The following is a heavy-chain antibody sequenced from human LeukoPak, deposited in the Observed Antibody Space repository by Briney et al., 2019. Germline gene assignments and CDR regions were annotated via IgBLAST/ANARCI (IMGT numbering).Heavy chain of an antibody. J-gene: IGHJ4*02. CDR2: IKQDGGEK. D-gene: IGHD4-17*01. V-gene: IGHV3-7*01. Sequence: GGSLRLSCAASGFIFRSHWMSWVRQAPGRGLEWVAHIKQDGGEKHYLDSAGGRFTLSRDDATNSLYLEMKSLRVDDTAVYYCARGPNYGDRVDYLDYWDQGTLVTVSS. CDR3: ARGPNYGDRVDYLDY. CDR1: GFIFRSHW.